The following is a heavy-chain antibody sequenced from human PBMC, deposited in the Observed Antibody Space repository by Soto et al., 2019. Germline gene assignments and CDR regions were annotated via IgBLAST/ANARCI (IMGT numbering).Heavy chain of an antibody. Sequence: QVQLVQSGAEVKKPGASVKVSCKASGFTFSAYYIYWVRQAPGQGLEWIGWINPNSGGTNNAQKFQGRVTMTRATSTSTVYMELSALTSDDTAVYYCARSLLDEYSSSWRSAYYGMDVWGQGTTVTVSS. CDR3: ARSLLDEYSSSWRSAYYGMDV. V-gene: IGHV1-2*02. D-gene: IGHD6-13*01. J-gene: IGHJ6*02. CDR1: GFTFSAYY. CDR2: INPNSGGT.